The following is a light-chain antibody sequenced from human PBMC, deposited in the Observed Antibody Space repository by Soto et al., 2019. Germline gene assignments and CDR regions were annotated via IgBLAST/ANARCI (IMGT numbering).Light chain of an antibody. J-gene: IGKJ4*01. Sequence: DIVMTQSPDSLAVSLGERATINCKSSQSVLYSSNSKNYLAWYQQKPGQPPKLLIYWASTRESGVPDRFSGWGSGTDFTLTISSLQAEDVAVYYCQQYYSTPLTFGGGTKVEI. CDR1: QSVLYSSNSKNY. CDR3: QQYYSTPLT. CDR2: WAS. V-gene: IGKV4-1*01.